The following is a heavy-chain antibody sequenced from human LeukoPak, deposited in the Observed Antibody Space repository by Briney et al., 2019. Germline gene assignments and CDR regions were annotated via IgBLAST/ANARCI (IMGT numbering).Heavy chain of an antibody. CDR1: GGTFSSYA. Sequence: ASVKFSCKASGGTFSSYAISWVRQAPGQGLEWMGRIIPILGIANYAQKFQGRVTITADKSTSTAYMELSSLRSEDTAVYYCARDDRFGERYGMDVWGQGTTVTVSS. CDR3: ARDDRFGERYGMDV. D-gene: IGHD3-10*01. J-gene: IGHJ6*02. V-gene: IGHV1-69*04. CDR2: IIPILGIA.